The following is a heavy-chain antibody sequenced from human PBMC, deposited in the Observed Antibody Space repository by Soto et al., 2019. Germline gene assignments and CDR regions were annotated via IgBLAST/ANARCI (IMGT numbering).Heavy chain of an antibody. Sequence: GGSLRLSCAASGFTFSSYGTHWVRQAPGKGLEWVAVIWYDGSNKYYADSVKGRFTISRDNSKNTLYLQMNSLRAEDTAVYYCAKDPPETGYYFDSWGQGTLVTVSS. J-gene: IGHJ4*02. CDR3: AKDPPETGYYFDS. CDR2: IWYDGSNK. V-gene: IGHV3-30*02. CDR1: GFTFSSYG. D-gene: IGHD3-10*01.